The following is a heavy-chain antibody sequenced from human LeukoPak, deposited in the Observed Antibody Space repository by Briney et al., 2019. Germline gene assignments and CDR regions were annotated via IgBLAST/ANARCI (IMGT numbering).Heavy chain of an antibody. Sequence: ASVKVSCKASGGTFSSYAISWVRQAPGQGLEWMGGIIPIFGTANYAQKLQGRVTMTTDTSTSTAYMELRSLRSDDTAVYYCARDSYYYDNSGGSDYWGQGTLVTVSS. CDR2: IIPIFGTA. V-gene: IGHV1-69*05. J-gene: IGHJ4*02. CDR3: ARDSYYYDNSGGSDY. D-gene: IGHD3-22*01. CDR1: GGTFSSYA.